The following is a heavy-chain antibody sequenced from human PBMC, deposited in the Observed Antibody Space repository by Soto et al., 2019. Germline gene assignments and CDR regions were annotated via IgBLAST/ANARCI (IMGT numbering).Heavy chain of an antibody. CDR3: AKSRVVISPYYFDY. CDR1: GFTFSSYG. J-gene: IGHJ4*02. V-gene: IGHV3-30*18. Sequence: QVQLVESGGGVVQPGRSLRLSCAASGFTFSSYGMHWVRQAPGKGLEWVAVISYDGSNKYYADSVKGRFTISRDNSKNTLYLQMNSLRAEDTAVYYCAKSRVVISPYYFDYWGQGTLVTVSS. CDR2: ISYDGSNK. D-gene: IGHD3-3*01.